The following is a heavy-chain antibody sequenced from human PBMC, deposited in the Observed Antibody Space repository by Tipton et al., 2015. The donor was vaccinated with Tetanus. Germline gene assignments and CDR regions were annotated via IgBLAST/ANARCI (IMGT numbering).Heavy chain of an antibody. D-gene: IGHD3-22*01. V-gene: IGHV4-39*01. CDR2: IHYSGRN. J-gene: IGHJ3*01. CDR1: GGSISSSNYY. Sequence: TLSLTCSVSGGSISSSNYYWGWIRQPPGKGLEWIGSIHYSGRNYYNPSLKSRVTISLDTSKKQLSLGLSSLTAADTAFYYCARSLGYYDSNGYYYGFFDVWGQGTLVTVSS. CDR3: ARSLGYYDSNGYYYGFFDV.